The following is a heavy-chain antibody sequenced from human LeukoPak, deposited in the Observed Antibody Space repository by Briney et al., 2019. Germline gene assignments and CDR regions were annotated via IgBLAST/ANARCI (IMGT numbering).Heavy chain of an antibody. J-gene: IGHJ6*02. CDR2: ISYDGRIK. CDR3: AKDLGSSWLADFYSYGMDV. D-gene: IGHD6-13*01. V-gene: IGHV3-30*18. CDR1: GYSVSDYA. Sequence: GESLRLSCAASGYSVSDYAVHWGRHAPGKGLEWVAVISYDGRIKYYADSVKGRFTISRDNFKNTLYLQMNSLRPEDTALYYCAKDLGSSWLADFYSYGMDVWGQGTTVTVSS.